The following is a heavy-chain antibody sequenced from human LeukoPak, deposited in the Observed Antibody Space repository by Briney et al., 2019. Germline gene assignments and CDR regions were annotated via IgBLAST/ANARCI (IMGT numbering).Heavy chain of an antibody. CDR3: ARGAPPQN. CDR1: GGSISSGGYY. J-gene: IGHJ4*02. V-gene: IGHV4-30-2*01. Sequence: SETLSLTCTVSGGSISSGGYYWSWIRQPPGKGLEWIGYIYHSGSTYYNPSLKSRVTISVDRSKNQFSLKLSSVTAADTAVYYCARGAPPQNWGQGTLVTVSS. CDR2: IYHSGST.